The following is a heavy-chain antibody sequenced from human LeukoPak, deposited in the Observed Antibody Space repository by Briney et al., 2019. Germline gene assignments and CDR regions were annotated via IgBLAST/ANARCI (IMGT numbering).Heavy chain of an antibody. J-gene: IGHJ4*02. CDR3: AREDHYDSSGYDF. Sequence: ASVKVSCKASGYTFTSYDMHWVRQAPGQGLEWMGIVNPSGGSTSYAQKFQGRVTMTRDTSTSTVYKELSCLRSDYTAASYTAREDHYDSSGYDFWGQGTLVTVSS. D-gene: IGHD3-22*01. CDR2: VNPSGGST. V-gene: IGHV1-46*01. CDR1: GYTFTSYD.